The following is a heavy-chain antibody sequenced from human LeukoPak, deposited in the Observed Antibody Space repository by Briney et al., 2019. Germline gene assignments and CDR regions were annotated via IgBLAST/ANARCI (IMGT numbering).Heavy chain of an antibody. J-gene: IGHJ5*02. CDR2: ISTNKGNT. CDR1: GYIFTSYG. CDR3: VRDIQWRFDP. D-gene: IGHD2-8*01. V-gene: IGHV1-18*01. Sequence: ALVKVSCKASGYIFTSYGISWVRQAPGQGLEWTGWISTNKGNTNYAQRLQGRVTMTTDTSTSTAYMELRSLRSDDTAIYYCVRDIQWRFDPWGQGTLVTVSS.